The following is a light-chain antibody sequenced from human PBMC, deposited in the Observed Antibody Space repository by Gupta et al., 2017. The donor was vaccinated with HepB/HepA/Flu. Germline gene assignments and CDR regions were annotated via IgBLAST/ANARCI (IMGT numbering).Light chain of an antibody. V-gene: IGKV3-20*01. J-gene: IGKJ4*01. CDR2: DAS. CDR1: QSVNSNY. CDR3: QQYGSSSELT. Sequence: EIGLTQSPGTLSLAPGARATLSCRASQSVNSNYLAWYQQKPGQAPRLLIYDASSGATGIPDRFSGSGSGTDFTLTISRLEPEDFAVYYCQQYGSSSELTFGGGTKVEIK.